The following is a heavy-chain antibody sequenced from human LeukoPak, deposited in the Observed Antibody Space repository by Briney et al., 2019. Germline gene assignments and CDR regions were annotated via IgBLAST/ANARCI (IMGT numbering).Heavy chain of an antibody. D-gene: IGHD3-9*01. CDR1: GFTFNDYY. CDR3: ARGPRVVLRYFDWFQGGNWFDP. CDR2: ISSSSSYI. Sequence: PGGSLRLSCAASGFTFNDYYMSWIRQAPGKGLEWVSSISSSSSYIYYADSVKGRFTISRDNAKNSLYLQMNSLRAEDTAVYYCARGPRVVLRYFDWFQGGNWFDPWGQGTLVTVSS. V-gene: IGHV3-11*06. J-gene: IGHJ5*02.